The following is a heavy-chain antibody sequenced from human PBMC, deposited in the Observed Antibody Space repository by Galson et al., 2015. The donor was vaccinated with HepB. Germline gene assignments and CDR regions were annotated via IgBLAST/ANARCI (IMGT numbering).Heavy chain of an antibody. Sequence: SVQVSCKASGFTFTSSAVQWVRQARGQRLEWIGWIVVGSGNTNYAQKFQERVTITRDMSTSTAYMELSSLRSEDTAVYYCAAGSIVVGATDYWGQGTLVTVSP. V-gene: IGHV1-58*01. CDR3: AAGSIVVGATDY. CDR2: IVVGSGNT. D-gene: IGHD1-26*01. J-gene: IGHJ4*02. CDR1: GFTFTSSA.